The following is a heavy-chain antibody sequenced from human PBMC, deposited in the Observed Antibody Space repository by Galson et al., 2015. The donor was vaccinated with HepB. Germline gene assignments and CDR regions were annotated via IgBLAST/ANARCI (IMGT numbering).Heavy chain of an antibody. J-gene: IGHJ4*02. V-gene: IGHV3-30-3*01. CDR1: GFTFSSYA. CDR3: ARDAEMATQAY. D-gene: IGHD5-24*01. CDR2: ISYDGSNK. Sequence: SLRLSCAASGFTFSSYAMHWVRQAPGKGLEWVAVISYDGSNKYYADSVKGRFTISRDNSKNTLYLQMNSLRAEDTAVYYCARDAEMATQAYWGQGTLVTVSS.